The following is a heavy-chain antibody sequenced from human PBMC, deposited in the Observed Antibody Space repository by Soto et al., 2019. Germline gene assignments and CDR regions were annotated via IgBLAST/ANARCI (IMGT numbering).Heavy chain of an antibody. CDR3: ARGRLGAVRVVAATAEYFQH. J-gene: IGHJ1*01. Sequence: SETLSLTCAVYGGSFSGYYWSWIRQPPGKGLEWIGEINHSGSTNYNPSLKSRFTISVDTSKNQFSLKLSSVTAAYTAVYYCARGRLGAVRVVAATAEYFQHWGQGTLVTVSS. CDR1: GGSFSGYY. D-gene: IGHD2-15*01. V-gene: IGHV4-34*01. CDR2: INHSGST.